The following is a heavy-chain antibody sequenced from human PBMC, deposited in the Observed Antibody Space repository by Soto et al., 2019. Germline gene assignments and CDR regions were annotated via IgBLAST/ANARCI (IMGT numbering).Heavy chain of an antibody. CDR2: MNPNSGNT. CDR1: GYTFTSYD. V-gene: IGHV1-8*01. Sequence: QVQLVQSGAEVKKPGASVKVSCKASGYTFTSYDISWVRQATGQGLEWMGWMNPNSGNTGYAQKFQGRVTMTRNTSIGTAYMELSSLRSEDTDVYYCAREISGSYRFDYWGQGTLVTVSS. J-gene: IGHJ4*02. CDR3: AREISGSYRFDY. D-gene: IGHD1-26*01.